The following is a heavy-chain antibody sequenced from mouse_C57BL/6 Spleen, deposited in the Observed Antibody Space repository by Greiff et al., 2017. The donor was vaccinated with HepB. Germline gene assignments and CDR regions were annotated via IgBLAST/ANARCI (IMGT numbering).Heavy chain of an antibody. V-gene: IGHV1-76*01. J-gene: IGHJ1*03. CDR1: GYTFTDYY. D-gene: IGHD2-4*01. Sequence: QVQLKQSGAELVRPGASVKLSCKASGYTFTDYYINWVKQRPGQGLEWIARIYPGSGNTYYNEKFKGKATLTAEKSSSTAYMQLSSLTSEDSAVYFCARYDYEGVGYFDVWGTGTTVTVSS. CDR3: ARYDYEGVGYFDV. CDR2: IYPGSGNT.